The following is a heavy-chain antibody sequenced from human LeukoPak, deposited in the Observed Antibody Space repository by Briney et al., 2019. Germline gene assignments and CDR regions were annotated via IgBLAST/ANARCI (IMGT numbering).Heavy chain of an antibody. CDR3: GRDPRLGIRGYTYGYIDH. D-gene: IGHD5-18*01. CDR1: GYTFTNNA. V-gene: IGHV7-4-1*02. J-gene: IGHJ4*02. CDR2: INTNTGNP. Sequence: ASVKVSCKTSGYTFTNNAINWVRQAPGQGLEWMGWINTNTGNPTYAHGFFTGRYVFPLDTSASTAYLQINGLKADDTAVYYCGRDPRLGIRGYTYGYIDHWGQGTLLTVAS.